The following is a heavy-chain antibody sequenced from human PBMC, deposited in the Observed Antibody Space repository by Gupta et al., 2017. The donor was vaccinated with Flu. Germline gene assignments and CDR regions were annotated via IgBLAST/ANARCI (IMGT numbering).Heavy chain of an antibody. CDR3: VGGGNYGLFDY. CDR1: GGPIGSFY. Sequence: TCTVSGGPIGSFYWSWIRQPPGKGLEYIGYIYYSGATNYNPSLKSRITMSVDTSKSQFSLSLAPVTAADTALYYCVGGGNYGLFDYWGQEALVTVSS. J-gene: IGHJ4*02. D-gene: IGHD4-17*01. V-gene: IGHV4-59*01. CDR2: IYYSGAT.